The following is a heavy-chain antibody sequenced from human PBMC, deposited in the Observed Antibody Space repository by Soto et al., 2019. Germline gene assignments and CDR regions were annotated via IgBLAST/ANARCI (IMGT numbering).Heavy chain of an antibody. CDR3: ARYGMSSGHRSRFDY. Sequence: ASVKVSCKASGYTFTSYGISWVRQAPGQGLEWMGWISAYNGNTNYAQKLQGRVTMTTDTSTSTAYMELRSLRSDDTAVYYCARYGMSSGHRSRFDYWGXXXLVTVSS. CDR2: ISAYNGNT. V-gene: IGHV1-18*01. CDR1: GYTFTSYG. J-gene: IGHJ4*01. D-gene: IGHD6-19*01.